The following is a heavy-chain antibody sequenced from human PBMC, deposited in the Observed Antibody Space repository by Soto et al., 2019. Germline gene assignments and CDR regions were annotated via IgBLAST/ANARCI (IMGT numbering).Heavy chain of an antibody. J-gene: IGHJ6*03. CDR2: INPSGGST. CDR3: ARAPIPNIVATTYYYYYMDV. Sequence: ASVKVSCKASGYTFTSYYMHWVRQAPGQGLEWMGIINPSGGSTSYAQKFQGRVTMTRDTSTSTVYMELSSLRSEDTAVYYCARAPIPNIVATTYYYYYMDVWGKGTTVTVSS. D-gene: IGHD5-12*01. V-gene: IGHV1-46*03. CDR1: GYTFTSYY.